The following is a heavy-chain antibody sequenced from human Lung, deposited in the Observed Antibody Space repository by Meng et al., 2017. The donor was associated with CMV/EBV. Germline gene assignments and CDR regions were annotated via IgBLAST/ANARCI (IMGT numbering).Heavy chain of an antibody. Sequence: QVRLQESGPGLVKPSQPLPLTCTVSGGSISSGDYYWSWIRQPPGKGLEWIGYIYYSGSTYYNPSLKSRVTISVDTSKNQFSLKLSSVTAADTAVYYCARALDTAMVTFDYWGQGTLVTVSS. D-gene: IGHD5-18*01. J-gene: IGHJ4*02. CDR3: ARALDTAMVTFDY. CDR1: GGSISSGDYY. V-gene: IGHV4-30-4*08. CDR2: IYYSGST.